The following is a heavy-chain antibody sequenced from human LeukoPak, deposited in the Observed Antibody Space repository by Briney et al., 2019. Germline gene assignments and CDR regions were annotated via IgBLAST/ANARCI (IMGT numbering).Heavy chain of an antibody. CDR1: GGSISSGGYY. CDR3: ARGRFLRWLQLPVDY. Sequence: SETLSLTCTVSGGSISSGGYYWSWIRQHPGKGLEWIGYIYYSGSTYYNPSLKSRVTISVDTSKNQFSLKLSSVTAADTAVYYCARGRFLRWLQLPVDYWAREPWSPSPQ. J-gene: IGHJ4*02. D-gene: IGHD5-24*01. CDR2: IYYSGST. V-gene: IGHV4-31*03.